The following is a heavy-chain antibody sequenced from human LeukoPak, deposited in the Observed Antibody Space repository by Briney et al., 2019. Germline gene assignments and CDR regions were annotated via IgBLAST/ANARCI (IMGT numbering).Heavy chain of an antibody. D-gene: IGHD3-10*01. J-gene: IGHJ6*02. CDR2: ISYDRSNK. CDR1: GFTFSSYG. Sequence: GGSLRLSCAASGFTFSSYGMHWVRQAPGKGLEWVAVISYDRSNKYYADSVKGQFTISRDNSKNTLYLQMNSLRAEDTAVYYCAKVLIYYGSGIYYFPSPNYYGMDVWGQGTTVAVSS. CDR3: AKVLIYYGSGIYYFPSPNYYGMDV. V-gene: IGHV3-30*18.